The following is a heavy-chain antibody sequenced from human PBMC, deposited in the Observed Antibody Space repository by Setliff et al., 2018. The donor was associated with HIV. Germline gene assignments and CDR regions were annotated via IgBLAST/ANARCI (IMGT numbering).Heavy chain of an antibody. Sequence: PSETLSLTCTVPGGSIKYGDYYWTWIRQSPGKGLEWIGYIHYSGSTDYNPSLKSRSSISINKSKKQFFLRLNSVTAADTAVYYCARQLSNSLESWGQGSLVTVSS. CDR1: GGSIKYGDYY. CDR3: ARQLSNSLES. CDR2: IHYSGST. J-gene: IGHJ5*02. D-gene: IGHD3-3*01. V-gene: IGHV4-31*03.